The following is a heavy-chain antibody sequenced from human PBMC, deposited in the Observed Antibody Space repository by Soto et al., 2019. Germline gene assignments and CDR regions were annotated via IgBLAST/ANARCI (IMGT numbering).Heavy chain of an antibody. CDR3: ARHDYGDYGFENWFDP. D-gene: IGHD4-17*01. J-gene: IGHJ5*02. CDR2: IYYSGST. Sequence: SETLSLTCTVSGGSISSYYWSWIRQPPGKGLEWIGYIYYSGSTNYNPSLKSRVTISVDTSKNQFSLKLSSVTAADTAVYYCARHDYGDYGFENWFDPWGQGTLVTVSS. CDR1: GGSISSYY. V-gene: IGHV4-59*08.